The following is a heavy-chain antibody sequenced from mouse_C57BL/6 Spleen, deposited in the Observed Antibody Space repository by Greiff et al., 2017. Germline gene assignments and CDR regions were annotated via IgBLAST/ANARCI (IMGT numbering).Heavy chain of an antibody. D-gene: IGHD2-5*01. Sequence: VQLQQSGAELARPGASVKLSCKASGYTFTSYGISWVKQRTGQGLEWIGEIYPRSGNTYYNEKFKGKATLTADKSSSTAYMELRRLTSEDSAVYFCARRGNSNYLTPMDYWGQGTSVTVSS. CDR1: GYTFTSYG. V-gene: IGHV1-81*01. CDR2: IYPRSGNT. CDR3: ARRGNSNYLTPMDY. J-gene: IGHJ4*01.